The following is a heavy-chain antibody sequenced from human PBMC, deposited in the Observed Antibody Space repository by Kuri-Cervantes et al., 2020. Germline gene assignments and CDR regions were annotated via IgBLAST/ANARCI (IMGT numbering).Heavy chain of an antibody. CDR3: ARALNSNSAFDI. J-gene: IGHJ3*02. D-gene: IGHD2/OR15-2a*01. CDR2: ISAYNGDT. V-gene: IGHV1-18*01. Sequence: ASVKVSCKASGYTFTSYGISWVRQAPGQGLEWMGWISAYNGDTNYAQKLQGRVTMTTDTSTSTAYMELRSLRSDDTAVYYCARALNSNSAFDIWGQGTMVTVSS. CDR1: GYTFTSYG.